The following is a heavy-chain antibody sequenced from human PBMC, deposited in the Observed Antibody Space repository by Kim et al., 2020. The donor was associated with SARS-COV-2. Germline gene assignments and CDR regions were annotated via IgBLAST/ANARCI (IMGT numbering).Heavy chain of an antibody. CDR3: ARHDSLSGSSWSYSNFFDY. CDR1: GVSITSGGHY. J-gene: IGHJ4*02. V-gene: IGHV4-39*01. Sequence: SETLSLTCSVSGVSITSGGHYWAWIRRPPGKGLEWIGTISQSGSTYYKASLESRLSISADESTNQFSLQLSSVTATDTAVYFCARHDSLSGSSWSYSNFFDYWSQGALVTVSS. CDR2: ISQSGST. D-gene: IGHD1-26*01.